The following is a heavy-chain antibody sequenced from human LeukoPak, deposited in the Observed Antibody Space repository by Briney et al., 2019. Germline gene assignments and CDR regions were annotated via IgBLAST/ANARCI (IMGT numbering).Heavy chain of an antibody. V-gene: IGHV1-3*01. CDR3: ARVSSSWSGSFGY. CDR1: GYTFTSYA. D-gene: IGHD6-13*01. Sequence: GASVKVSCKASGYTFTSYAMHWVRQAPGQRLEWMGWINAGNGNTKYSQKFQGRVTITRDTSASTAYMELSSLRSGDTAVYYCARVSSSWSGSFGYWGQGTLVTVSS. J-gene: IGHJ4*02. CDR2: INAGNGNT.